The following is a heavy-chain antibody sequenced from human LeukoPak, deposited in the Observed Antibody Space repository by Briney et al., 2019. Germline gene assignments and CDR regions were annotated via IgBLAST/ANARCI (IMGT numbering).Heavy chain of an antibody. CDR2: IYYSGST. CDR1: GGSISSSSYY. CDR3: ARHGSSWYDAFDI. D-gene: IGHD6-13*01. V-gene: IGHV4-39*01. J-gene: IGHJ3*02. Sequence: SETLSLTCTVSGGSISSSSYYWGWIRQPPGKGLEWIGSIYYSGSTYYNPSLKSRVTISVDTSNNQFSLKLSSVTAADTAVYYCARHGSSWYDAFDIWGQGTMVTVSS.